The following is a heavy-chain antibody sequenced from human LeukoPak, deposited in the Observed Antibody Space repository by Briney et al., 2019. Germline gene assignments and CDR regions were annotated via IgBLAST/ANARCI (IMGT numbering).Heavy chain of an antibody. Sequence: SETLSLTCTVSGGSISSSSYYWGWIRQPPGKGLEWIGSIYYSGSTYYNPSLKSRVTISVDTSKNQLSLKLSSVTAADTAVYYCARPLLRYFDWLPSGHYYYGMDVWGQGTTVTVSS. CDR3: ARPLLRYFDWLPSGHYYYGMDV. CDR2: IYYSGST. D-gene: IGHD3-9*01. V-gene: IGHV4-39*01. CDR1: GGSISSSSYY. J-gene: IGHJ6*02.